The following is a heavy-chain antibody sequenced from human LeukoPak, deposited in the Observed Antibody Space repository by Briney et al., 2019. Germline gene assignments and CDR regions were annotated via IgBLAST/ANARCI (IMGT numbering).Heavy chain of an antibody. CDR3: ARPAFSGSSSGRGHNYYYYYMDV. V-gene: IGHV4-4*02. CDR1: GGSISSSNW. D-gene: IGHD6-6*01. Sequence: PSGTLSLTCAVSGGSISSSNWWSWVRQPPGKGLEWIGEIYHSGSTNYNPSLKSRVAISVDTSKNQFSLKLSSVTAADTAVYYCARPAFSGSSSGRGHNYYYYYMDVWGKGTTVTVSS. CDR2: IYHSGST. J-gene: IGHJ6*03.